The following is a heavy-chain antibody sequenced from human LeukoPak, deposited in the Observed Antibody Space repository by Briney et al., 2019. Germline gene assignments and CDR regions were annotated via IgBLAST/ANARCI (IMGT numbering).Heavy chain of an antibody. J-gene: IGHJ4*02. CDR3: AKEPYSGSYYVHFDY. CDR2: ISGSGGGT. CDR1: GFTFSNYA. V-gene: IGHV3-23*01. D-gene: IGHD1-26*01. Sequence: PGGSLRLSCAASGFTFSNYAMSWVRQAPGKGLEWVSAISGSGGGTSYADSVKGRFAISRDNSKNTLYLQLNSLRAEDTAGYYCAKEPYSGSYYVHFDYWGQGTLVTVSS.